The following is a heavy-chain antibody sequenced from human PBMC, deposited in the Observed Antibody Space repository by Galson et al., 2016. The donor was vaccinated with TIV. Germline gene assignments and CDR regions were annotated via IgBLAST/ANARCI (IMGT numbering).Heavy chain of an antibody. J-gene: IGHJ4*02. Sequence: QSGAEVKKPGESLRISCKTSGYNFTNYWIIWVRQMPGRGLEWVGRIDPDDSSTEYSPSFQGHVTISTDKSIGTSYLQWSSLKASDTAIYYCARPHYGDGDYWGLGTLVTVSS. V-gene: IGHV5-10-1*01. D-gene: IGHD4-17*01. CDR2: IDPDDSST. CDR3: ARPHYGDGDY. CDR1: GYNFTNYW.